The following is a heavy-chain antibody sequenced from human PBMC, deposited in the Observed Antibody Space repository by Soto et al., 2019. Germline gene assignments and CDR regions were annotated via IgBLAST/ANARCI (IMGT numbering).Heavy chain of an antibody. CDR1: GYTLSDFS. D-gene: IGHD3-16*01. J-gene: IGHJ4*02. Sequence: ASVKVSCKVSGYTLSDFSIHWVRQAPGKGLEWMGGFDPEEGETIYAQKFQGRVIMTEDTSTDTAYMELSSLRSEDTAVYYCATVAVQVGWFRSDYVPQFDYRGQGTLVTVSS. CDR2: FDPEEGET. V-gene: IGHV1-24*01. CDR3: ATVAVQVGWFRSDYVPQFDY.